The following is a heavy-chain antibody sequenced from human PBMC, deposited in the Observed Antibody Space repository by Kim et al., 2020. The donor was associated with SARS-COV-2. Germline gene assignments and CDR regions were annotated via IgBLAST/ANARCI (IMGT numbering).Heavy chain of an antibody. CDR2: IYTGGST. Sequence: GGSLRLSCAASGFTVSSNYMSWVRQAPGKGLEWVSVIYTGGSTYYAESVKGRFTISRDNSKNTLYLQMSSLRAEDTAVYYCARVRNGYFDYWGQGTLVTVSS. D-gene: IGHD2-8*01. CDR1: GFTVSSNY. CDR3: ARVRNGYFDY. V-gene: IGHV3-53*01. J-gene: IGHJ4*02.